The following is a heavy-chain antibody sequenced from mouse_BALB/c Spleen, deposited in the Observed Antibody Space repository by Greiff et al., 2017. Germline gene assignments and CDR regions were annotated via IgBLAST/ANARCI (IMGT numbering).Heavy chain of an antibody. CDR1: GYTFTDYA. V-gene: IGHV1S137*01. Sequence: QVQLQQSGAELVRPGVSVKISCKGSGYTFTDYAMHWVKQSHAKSLEWIGVISTYYGDASYNQKFKGKATMTVDKSSSTAYMELARLTSEDSAIYYCARRPYYRDDRAWFAYWGQGTLVTVSA. D-gene: IGHD2-14*01. J-gene: IGHJ3*01. CDR3: ARRPYYRDDRAWFAY. CDR2: ISTYYGDA.